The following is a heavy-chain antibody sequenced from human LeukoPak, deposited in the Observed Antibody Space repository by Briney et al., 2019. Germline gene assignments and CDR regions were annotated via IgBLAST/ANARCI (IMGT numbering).Heavy chain of an antibody. J-gene: IGHJ4*02. V-gene: IGHV1-69*13. CDR2: IIPIFDTT. Sequence: ASVKVSFKGSGGTFSTYPTSWVRQAPGRGLEWMGRIIPIFDTTNYAQKFQDRATITAEESTSTVYMELRSLRSEDTAIYYCARGRLGYCRTTSCYTFDHWGQGTLVTVSS. CDR1: GGTFSTYP. D-gene: IGHD2-2*01. CDR3: ARGRLGYCRTTSCYTFDH.